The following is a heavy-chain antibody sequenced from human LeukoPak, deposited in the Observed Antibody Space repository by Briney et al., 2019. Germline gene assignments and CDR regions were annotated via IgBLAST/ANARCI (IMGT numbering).Heavy chain of an antibody. V-gene: IGHV3-7*03. CDR1: GFTFSSYW. Sequence: GGSLRLSCAPSGFTFSSYWMSWVLQAPGKGLEWVANIKQDGSEKYYVDSVQGRFTISRDNAKNSLYLQMNSLRAEDTAVYYCAGTPLWLGELLLDYWGQGTLVTVSS. D-gene: IGHD3-10*01. CDR2: IKQDGSEK. CDR3: AGTPLWLGELLLDY. J-gene: IGHJ4*02.